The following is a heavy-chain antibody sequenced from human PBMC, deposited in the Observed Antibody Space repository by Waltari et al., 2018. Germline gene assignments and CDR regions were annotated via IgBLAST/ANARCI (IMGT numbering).Heavy chain of an antibody. CDR3: ERGGGF. Sequence: EVQLLESGGGLVQPGGSLRLSCFASGFSFSSSWMHWFRQGPGRGLESVSRISPDGNIILYVESMEGRFPTSRDNAKNTLYLKMNGLRAEDTAIYYCERGGGFWGQGTLVDVSS. D-gene: IGHD3-16*01. J-gene: IGHJ4*02. V-gene: IGHV3-74*01. CDR2: ISPDGNII. CDR1: GFSFSSSW.